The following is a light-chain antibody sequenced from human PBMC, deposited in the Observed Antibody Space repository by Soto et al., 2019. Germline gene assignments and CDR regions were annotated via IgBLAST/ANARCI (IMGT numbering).Light chain of an antibody. Sequence: EIMMTQSPATLSLCRGETSTLSCRSSQSVSSNLAWYQQKPGQAPRLLIYGASTRATGIPARFSGSGSGTEFTLTISSLQSEDFAVYYCQQYNNWPPWTFGQGTKVDIK. J-gene: IGKJ1*01. CDR2: GAS. V-gene: IGKV3-15*01. CDR1: QSVSSN. CDR3: QQYNNWPPWT.